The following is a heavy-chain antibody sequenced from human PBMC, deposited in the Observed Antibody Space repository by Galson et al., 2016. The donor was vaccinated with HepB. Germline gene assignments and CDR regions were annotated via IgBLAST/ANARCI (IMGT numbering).Heavy chain of an antibody. CDR1: GGSMNSTDW. J-gene: IGHJ3*02. V-gene: IGHV4-4*02. D-gene: IGHD3-22*01. CDR2: IYHTGSA. CDR3: ARDTSGYSIIDAFDI. Sequence: SETLSLTCAVSGGSMNSTDWWSWVRQSPGKGLEWIVEIYHTGSANYKASLKSRVTISVDKSKNQFSLKLTSVTSADTAVYYCARDTSGYSIIDAFDIWGQGTRVTVSS.